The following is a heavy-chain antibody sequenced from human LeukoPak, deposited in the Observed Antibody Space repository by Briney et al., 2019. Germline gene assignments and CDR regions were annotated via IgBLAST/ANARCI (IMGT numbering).Heavy chain of an antibody. Sequence: PSETLSLTCTVSGGSISSYYWSWIRQPPGKGLEWIGYIYYSGSTNYNPSLKSRVTISIDTSKSQFSLNLSSVTAADTAVYYCARGRLGSNFWSGYYNNYFDPWGQGTLVTVSS. J-gene: IGHJ5*02. V-gene: IGHV4-59*01. D-gene: IGHD3-3*01. CDR3: ARGRLGSNFWSGYYNNYFDP. CDR2: IYYSGST. CDR1: GGSISSYY.